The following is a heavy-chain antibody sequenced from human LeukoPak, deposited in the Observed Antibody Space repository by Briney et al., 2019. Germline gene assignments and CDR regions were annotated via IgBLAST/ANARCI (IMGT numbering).Heavy chain of an antibody. V-gene: IGHV3-9*03. D-gene: IGHD5-24*01. Sequence: GGSLRLSCAASGFTFDDYAMHWVRQAPGKGLEWVSGISWNSGSIGYADSVKGRFTISRDNAKNSLYLQMNSLRAEDMALYYCAKDRYGYNSQRLDYWGQGTLVTVSS. CDR3: AKDRYGYNSQRLDY. J-gene: IGHJ4*02. CDR1: GFTFDDYA. CDR2: ISWNSGSI.